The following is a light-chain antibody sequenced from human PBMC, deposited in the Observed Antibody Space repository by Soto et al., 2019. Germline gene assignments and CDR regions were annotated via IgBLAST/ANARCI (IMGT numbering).Light chain of an antibody. CDR2: EVN. J-gene: IGLJ2*01. V-gene: IGLV2-14*01. Sequence: QSALTQPASVSGSPGQSITISCTGTSSNIGGYNYVSWYQQHPGRAPKLLIYEVNNRPSGISNRFSGSKSGNTASLTISGLQAEDEAHYHCSSYATSSSVVFGGGTQLTVL. CDR3: SSYATSSSVV. CDR1: SSNIGGYNY.